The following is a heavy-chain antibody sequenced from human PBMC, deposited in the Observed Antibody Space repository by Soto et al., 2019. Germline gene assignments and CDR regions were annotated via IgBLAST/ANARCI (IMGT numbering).Heavy chain of an antibody. CDR3: ARNGGNTWYYFDS. V-gene: IGHV4-34*01. Sequence: SETLSLTCAVNGGSFTGYYGAWIRQSPEKGLEWIGEISHSGTTKYNPSLKSRVTISVDTSKNQFSLKLSSVTAADTGMYYCARNGGNTWYYFDSWGQGTVITVSS. CDR2: ISHSGTT. D-gene: IGHD6-13*01. CDR1: GGSFTGYY. J-gene: IGHJ4*02.